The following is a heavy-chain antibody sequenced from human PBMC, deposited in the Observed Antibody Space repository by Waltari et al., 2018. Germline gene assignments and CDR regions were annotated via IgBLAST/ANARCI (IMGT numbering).Heavy chain of an antibody. CDR1: GGSITTNRHY. CDR3: ATYIGASVGTAAFDV. J-gene: IGHJ3*01. Sequence: QLQLQESGPGLVKPSETLALTCSVSGGSITTNRHYWGWIRQPPGQGLEGIGTISYNGATYSGPSPRGRLTLSRDTSMNQLSLKLGSVTAADTAVYYCATYIGASVGTAAFDVWGQGTMVTVSS. D-gene: IGHD5-12*01. CDR2: ISYNGAT. V-gene: IGHV4-39*01.